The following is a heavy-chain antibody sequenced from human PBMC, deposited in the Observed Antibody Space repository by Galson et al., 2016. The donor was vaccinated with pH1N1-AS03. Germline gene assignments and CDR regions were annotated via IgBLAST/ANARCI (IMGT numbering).Heavy chain of an antibody. D-gene: IGHD2/OR15-2a*01. CDR1: GGTLSSYT. CDR2: INPMVGLA. CDR3: ARAETFYDHFFDF. V-gene: IGHV1-69*02. Sequence: SCKASGGTLSSYTINWVRQAPGQGLEWMGRINPMVGLADYAQKLQDRVTITADTSASTAYMELSSLRSEDTAVYYCARAETFYDHFFDFWGQGTLVTVSS. J-gene: IGHJ4*02.